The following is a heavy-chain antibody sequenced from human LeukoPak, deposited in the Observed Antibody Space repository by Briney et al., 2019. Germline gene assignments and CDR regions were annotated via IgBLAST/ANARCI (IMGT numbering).Heavy chain of an antibody. CDR3: ARIRNMVRGGGNAFDI. CDR2: IYHSGST. J-gene: IGHJ3*02. CDR1: GGSISSSNW. D-gene: IGHD3-10*01. Sequence: PSGTLSLTCAVSGGSISSSNWWSWVRQPPGKGLEWIGEIYHSGSTNYNPSLKGRVTISVDTSKNQFSLKLSSVTAADTAVYYCARIRNMVRGGGNAFDIWGQGTMVTGSS. V-gene: IGHV4-4*02.